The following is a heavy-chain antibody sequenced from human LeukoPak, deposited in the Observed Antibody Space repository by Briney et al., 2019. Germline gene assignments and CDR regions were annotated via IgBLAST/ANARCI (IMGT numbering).Heavy chain of an antibody. D-gene: IGHD1-1*01. CDR3: ARDILGWNDVDYFDY. V-gene: IGHV3-48*03. CDR2: ISSSGSTI. CDR1: GFTFSSYE. Sequence: GGSLRLSXAASGFTFSSYEMNWVRQAPGKGLEWVSYISSSGSTIYYADSVKGRLTISRDNAKNSLYLQMNSLRAEDTAVYYCARDILGWNDVDYFDYWGQGTLVTVSS. J-gene: IGHJ4*02.